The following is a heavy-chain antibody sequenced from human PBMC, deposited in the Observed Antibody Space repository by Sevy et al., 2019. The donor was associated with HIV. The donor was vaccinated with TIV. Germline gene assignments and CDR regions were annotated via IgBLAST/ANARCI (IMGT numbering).Heavy chain of an antibody. Sequence: GGSLRLSCAASGFTFSSYSMNWVRQAPGKGLEWVSSISSSSSYIYYADSVKGRFTISRDNTKNSLYLQMNSLRAEDTAVYYCARGGDTAMVTPDYYYYMDVWGKGTTVTVSS. CDR1: GFTFSSYS. J-gene: IGHJ6*03. CDR2: ISSSSSYI. V-gene: IGHV3-21*01. CDR3: ARGGDTAMVTPDYYYYMDV. D-gene: IGHD5-18*01.